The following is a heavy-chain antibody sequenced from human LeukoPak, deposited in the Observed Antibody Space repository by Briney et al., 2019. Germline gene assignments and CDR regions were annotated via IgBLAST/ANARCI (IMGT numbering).Heavy chain of an antibody. Sequence: GASVKVSCKASGYTFTSYGISWVRQAPGQGLEWMGWISAYNGNTNYAQKLQGRVTMTTDTSTSTAYMGLRSLRSDDTAVYYCARAPRITGTTHWFDPWGQGTLVTVSS. D-gene: IGHD1-7*01. V-gene: IGHV1-18*01. CDR3: ARAPRITGTTHWFDP. CDR2: ISAYNGNT. CDR1: GYTFTSYG. J-gene: IGHJ5*02.